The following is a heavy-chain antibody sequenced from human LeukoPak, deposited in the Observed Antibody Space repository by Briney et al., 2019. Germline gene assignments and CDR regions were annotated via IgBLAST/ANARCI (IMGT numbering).Heavy chain of an antibody. CDR2: IYTTGTT. CDR3: GRLGYTASYYFVDY. D-gene: IGHD3-10*01. J-gene: IGHJ4*02. Sequence: SETLSLTCTVSGGSINSYYWGWVRQPTGKGLEWIGRIYTTGTTNYSPSLKSRLTMSLDTSKNQFSLKLRSVTAADTAVYYCGRLGYTASYYFVDYWSQGTLVTVSS. V-gene: IGHV4-4*07. CDR1: GGSINSYY.